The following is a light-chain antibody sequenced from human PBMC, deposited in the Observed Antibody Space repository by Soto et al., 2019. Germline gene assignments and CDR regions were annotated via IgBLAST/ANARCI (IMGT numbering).Light chain of an antibody. J-gene: IGKJ1*01. CDR2: GAS. CDR1: QSVSSSY. V-gene: IGKV3-15*01. CDR3: QQYNNWPRT. Sequence: EIVLTQSPGTLSLSPGERATLSCRASQSVSSSYLVWHQQKPGQAPRVLIYGASTRATGIPARFSGSGSGTEFTLTISSLQSEDFAVYYCQQYNNWPRTFGQGTKWIS.